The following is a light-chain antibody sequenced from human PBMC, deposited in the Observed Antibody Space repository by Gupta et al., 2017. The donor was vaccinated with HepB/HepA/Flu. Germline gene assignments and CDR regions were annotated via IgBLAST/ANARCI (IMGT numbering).Light chain of an antibody. Sequence: ELVLTPSPATLSVSPGERATLSCWASQSVSTSLAWYHQKPGQAPRPLIYGASTRATGVSARFSGSGSGTEFTLTISSLQSEDFGVYYCQQYYNWPPFTFGGGTKVEI. CDR2: GAS. J-gene: IGKJ4*01. CDR3: QQYYNWPPFT. V-gene: IGKV3-15*01. CDR1: QSVSTS.